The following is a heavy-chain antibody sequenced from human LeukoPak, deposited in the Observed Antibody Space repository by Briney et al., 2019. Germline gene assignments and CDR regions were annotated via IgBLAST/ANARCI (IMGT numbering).Heavy chain of an antibody. CDR2: INHSVST. CDR1: GFTVSNNY. J-gene: IGHJ4*02. D-gene: IGHD3-10*01. CDR3: ARGRFLSLWFGESLFDY. V-gene: IGHV4-34*01. Sequence: GSLRLSCAASGFTVSNNYMNWVRQAPGKGLEWIGEINHSVSTNNNPSHKDRVTISVDTSNNQFSLKLSSVTAADTAVYYCARGRFLSLWFGESLFDYWGQGTLVTVSS.